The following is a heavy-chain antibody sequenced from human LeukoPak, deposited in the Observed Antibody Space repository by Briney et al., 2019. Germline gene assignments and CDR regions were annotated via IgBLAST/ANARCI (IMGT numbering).Heavy chain of an antibody. Sequence: SETLSLTCTVSGGSISSSSYYWGWIRQPPGKGLEWIGYIYYSGSTNYNPSLKSRVTISVDTSKNQFSLKLSSVTAADTAVYYCARSRVYSSSWYGSHFDYWGQGTLVTVSS. V-gene: IGHV4-61*05. D-gene: IGHD6-13*01. J-gene: IGHJ4*02. CDR3: ARSRVYSSSWYGSHFDY. CDR2: IYYSGST. CDR1: GGSISSSSYY.